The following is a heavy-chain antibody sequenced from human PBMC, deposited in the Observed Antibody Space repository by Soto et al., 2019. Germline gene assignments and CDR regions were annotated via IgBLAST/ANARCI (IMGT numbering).Heavy chain of an antibody. J-gene: IGHJ6*02. CDR1: GYSFPDYH. CDR2: INPKSGGT. D-gene: IGHD2-8*01. V-gene: IGHV1-2*04. CDR3: ARGDSTDCSNGVCSFFYNHDMDV. Sequence: GASVKVSCKASGYSFPDYHIPWVRQAPGQGLEWLGRINPKSGGTSTAQKFQGWVTMTTDTSISTASMELTRLTSDDTAIYYCARGDSTDCSNGVCSFFYNHDMDVWGQGTTVTVSS.